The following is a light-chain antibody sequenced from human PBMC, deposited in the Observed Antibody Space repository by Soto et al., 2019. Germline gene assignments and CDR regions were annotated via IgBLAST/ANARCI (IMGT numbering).Light chain of an antibody. Sequence: EIVMTQYPATLSVSPGGTASLSCRASQSAGNFLAWYQQKPGQAPRLLIYYISTRATGIPARFSGSGAGTEFTLTINSLQSEDSAVYYCQKHNQWPINLGQGKRRAIK. CDR2: YIS. J-gene: IGKJ5*01. CDR1: QSAGNF. V-gene: IGKV3D-15*01. CDR3: QKHNQWPIN.